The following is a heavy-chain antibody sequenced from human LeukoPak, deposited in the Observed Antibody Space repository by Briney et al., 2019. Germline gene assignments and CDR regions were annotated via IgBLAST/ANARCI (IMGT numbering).Heavy chain of an antibody. CDR2: ISSSGSTI. CDR3: ARVQAAGTLYAFGI. D-gene: IGHD6-13*01. CDR1: GFTFSDYY. Sequence: GGSLRLSCAASGFTFSDYYMSWIRQAPGKGLEWVSYISSSGSTIYYADSVKGRFTISRDNAKNSLYLQMNSLRAEDTAVYYCARVQAAGTLYAFGIWGQGTMVTVSS. J-gene: IGHJ3*02. V-gene: IGHV3-11*04.